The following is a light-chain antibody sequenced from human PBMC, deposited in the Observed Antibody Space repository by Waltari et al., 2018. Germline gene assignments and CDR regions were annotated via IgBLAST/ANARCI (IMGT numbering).Light chain of an antibody. CDR2: ENR. V-gene: IGLV3-1*01. CDR1: SLGDTF. CDR3: QTWDRRIPI. J-gene: IGLJ2*01. Sequence: SYELTQSPSVSVPPGLTATVTCSGGSLGDTFVSWYQQKPGQSPILVTFENRRRPLVVPERFSGSNSGNTATLTISGTQSLDEADYYCQTWDRRIPIFGGGTKLTVL.